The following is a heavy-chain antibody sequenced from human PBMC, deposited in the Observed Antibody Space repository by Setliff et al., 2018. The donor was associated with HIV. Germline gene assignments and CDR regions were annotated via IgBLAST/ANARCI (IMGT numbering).Heavy chain of an antibody. CDR2: ISSSSTTI. V-gene: IGHV3-48*04. D-gene: IGHD2-2*01. CDR1: GFTLSSYS. Sequence: LRLSCVASGFTLSSYSMNWVRQAPGRGLEWVSYISSSSTTIYYADSVKGRFTISRDNAKNSLYLQMNSLRAEDTAVYYCARDRYCSSTSCHTPAYWGQGTLVTVSS. CDR3: ARDRYCSSTSCHTPAY. J-gene: IGHJ4*02.